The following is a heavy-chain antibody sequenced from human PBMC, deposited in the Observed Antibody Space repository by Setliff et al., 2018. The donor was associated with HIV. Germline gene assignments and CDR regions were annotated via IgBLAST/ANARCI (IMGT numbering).Heavy chain of an antibody. V-gene: IGHV1-46*01. CDR1: GYTFTNYY. CDR2: INPSGGST. CDR3: ARDAFDYTAYYYYGMDV. Sequence: ASVKVSCKASGYTFTNYYIHWVRQAPGQGLEWMGIINPSGGSTTYAQKFQGRVTMTRDTSTSTVYMELSSRRSEDTAVYYCARDAFDYTAYYYYGMDVWGQGNTVTVSS. J-gene: IGHJ6*02. D-gene: IGHD4-4*01.